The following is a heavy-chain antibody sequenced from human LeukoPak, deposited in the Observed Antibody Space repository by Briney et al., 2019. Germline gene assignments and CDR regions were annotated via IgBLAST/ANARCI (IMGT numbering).Heavy chain of an antibody. CDR1: GYTFTSYA. D-gene: IGHD1/OR15-1a*01. V-gene: IGHV1-8*03. J-gene: IGHJ5*02. CDR3: ARGNTPTLEELNWFDP. CDR2: MNPNSGNT. Sequence: ASVNVSCKASGYTFTSYAMNWVRQARGQGLEWMGWMNPNSGNTGYAQKFQGRVTITRNTSISTAYMELSSLRSEDTAVYYCARGNTPTLEELNWFDPWGQGTLVTVSS.